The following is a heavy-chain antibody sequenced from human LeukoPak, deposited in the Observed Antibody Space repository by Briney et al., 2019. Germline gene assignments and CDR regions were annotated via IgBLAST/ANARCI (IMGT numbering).Heavy chain of an antibody. D-gene: IGHD3-10*01. V-gene: IGHV4-61*02. CDR3: ARAQSARTSYYGSGSYYRPHYYYYMDV. CDR1: GGSISSSSYY. Sequence: SETLSLTCTVSGGSISSSSYYWSWIRQPAGKGLEWIGRIYTSGSTNYNPSLKSRVTMSVDTSKNQFSLKLSSVTAADTAVYYCARAQSARTSYYGSGSYYRPHYYYYMDVWGKGTTVTISS. CDR2: IYTSGST. J-gene: IGHJ6*03.